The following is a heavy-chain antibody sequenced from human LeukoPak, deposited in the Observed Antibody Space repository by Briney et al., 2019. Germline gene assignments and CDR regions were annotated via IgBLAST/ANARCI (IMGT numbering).Heavy chain of an antibody. D-gene: IGHD3-3*01. J-gene: IGHJ4*02. CDR2: INKDESAR. V-gene: IGHV3-7*01. Sequence: PGGSLRLSCAASGFTFSDYWMNWVRLAPGKGLEWVASINKDESARYYVDSVKGRFTISRDNAKNSLYLQMNSLRAEDTAVYFCARGGYYTFEYWGQGTLVTVSS. CDR1: GFTFSDYW. CDR3: ARGGYYTFEY.